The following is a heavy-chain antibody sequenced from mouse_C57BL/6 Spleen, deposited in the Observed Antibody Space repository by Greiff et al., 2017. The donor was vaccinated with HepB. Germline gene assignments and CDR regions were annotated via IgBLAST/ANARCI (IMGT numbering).Heavy chain of an antibody. CDR3: ARGDGNFAY. D-gene: IGHD2-1*01. CDR2: IYPRSGNT. J-gene: IGHJ3*01. Sequence: VQGVESGAELARPGASVKLSCKASGYTFTSYGISWVKQRTGQGLEWIGEIYPRSGNTYYNEKFKGKATLTADKSSSTAYMELRSLTSEDSAVYFCARGDGNFAYWGQGTLVTVSA. CDR1: GYTFTSYG. V-gene: IGHV1-81*01.